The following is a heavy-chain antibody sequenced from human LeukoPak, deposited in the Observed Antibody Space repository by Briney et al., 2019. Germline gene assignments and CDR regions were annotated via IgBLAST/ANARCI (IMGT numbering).Heavy chain of an antibody. CDR1: GFTFSSYS. Sequence: GGSLRLSCAASGFTFSSYSMNWVRQAPGKGLEWVSYIGSSTSPIYYADSVKGRFTISRDNAKNSLHLQMNSLRDEDTAVYYCARAERAFFDYWGQGTLVTVSS. CDR3: ARAERAFFDY. CDR2: IGSSTSPI. V-gene: IGHV3-48*02. J-gene: IGHJ4*02.